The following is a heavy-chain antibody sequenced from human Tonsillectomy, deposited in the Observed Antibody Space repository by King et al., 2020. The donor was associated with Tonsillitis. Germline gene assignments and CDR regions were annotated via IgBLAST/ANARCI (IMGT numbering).Heavy chain of an antibody. Sequence: VQLVESGGGVVQPGGSLRLSCAASGFTFSSYGMHWVRQAPGKGLEWVAFIRYDGNNKYYGDSVKGRFTISRDNSKNTLYLQMNSLRAEDTAVYYCAKGNEYSYGLFDYWGQGTLVTVSS. J-gene: IGHJ4*02. V-gene: IGHV3-30*02. CDR1: GFTFSSYG. CDR2: IRYDGNNK. D-gene: IGHD5-18*01. CDR3: AKGNEYSYGLFDY.